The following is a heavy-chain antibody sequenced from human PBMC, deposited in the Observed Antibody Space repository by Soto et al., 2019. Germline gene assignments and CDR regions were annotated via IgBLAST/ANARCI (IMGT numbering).Heavy chain of an antibody. J-gene: IGHJ3*02. Sequence: QLHLVQSGAVVKKPGASVTVSCSASGYPVTAYYMHWVRQAPGRGLEWMGGINPATGAAKYTQTFRGRITITGETSTSTVFMELSGLTTEDTAVFYCARGGGVGVAGSAAFDMWGQGTLVTVSS. D-gene: IGHD3-3*01. V-gene: IGHV1-2*02. CDR1: GYPVTAYY. CDR2: INPATGAA. CDR3: ARGGGVGVAGSAAFDM.